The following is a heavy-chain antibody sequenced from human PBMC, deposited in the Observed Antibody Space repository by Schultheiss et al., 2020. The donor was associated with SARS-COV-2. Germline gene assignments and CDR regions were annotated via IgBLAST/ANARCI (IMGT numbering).Heavy chain of an antibody. J-gene: IGHJ3*01. Sequence: GGSLRLSCAASGFTFSTYAMSWLRQAPGQGLEWVSGISGSGGSTYYADSVKGRFTISRDNSKNTLYLQMNSLRAEDTAVYYCAKWWYDSDVWGQGTMVTVSS. CDR2: ISGSGGST. CDR1: GFTFSTYA. D-gene: IGHD2-15*01. CDR3: AKWWYDSDV. V-gene: IGHV3-23*01.